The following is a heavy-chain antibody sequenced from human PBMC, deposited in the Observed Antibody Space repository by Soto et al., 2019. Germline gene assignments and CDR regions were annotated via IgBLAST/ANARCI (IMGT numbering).Heavy chain of an antibody. CDR3: ARGYQPLDV. V-gene: IGHV1-3*01. CDR2: INAGNGNT. CDR1: GDSYTSYA. D-gene: IGHD2-2*01. Sequence: TSVEASCKASGDSYTSYAMHWVRQATGQRLEWMGWINAGNGNTKYSQKFQGRVTITRDTSASTAYMELSSLRSEDTAVYYCARGYQPLDVWGQGTTVTVS. J-gene: IGHJ6*02.